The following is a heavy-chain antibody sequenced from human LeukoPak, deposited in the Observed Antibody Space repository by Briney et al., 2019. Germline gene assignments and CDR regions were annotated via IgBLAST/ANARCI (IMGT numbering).Heavy chain of an antibody. CDR2: IKQDGSEK. D-gene: IGHD3-22*01. V-gene: IGHV3-7*04. CDR1: GFTFSSYC. CDR3: ARVTSYYYNTSGDYYFDH. Sequence: SGGSLRLSCAASGFTFSSYCMSWVRQAPGKGLEWVANIKQDGSEKYYVDSVKGRFTISRDNAKNSLYLQMNSLRAEDTAVYYCARVTSYYYNTSGDYYFDHWGQGALVTVSS. J-gene: IGHJ4*02.